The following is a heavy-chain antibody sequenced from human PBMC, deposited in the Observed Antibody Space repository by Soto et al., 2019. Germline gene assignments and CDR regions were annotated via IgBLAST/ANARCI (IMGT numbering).Heavy chain of an antibody. CDR3: ARLPYGSGSYLDS. CDR1: GGSISSYY. CDR2: FYYSGST. Sequence: QVQLQESGPGLVKPSETLSLTCTVSGGSISSYYWSWIRQPPGNGLEWIGDFYYSGSTNYNPSLKSRVTISVDTSKNQFSLNLSSVTAADTAVYYCARLPYGSGSYLDSWGQGTLVTVSS. V-gene: IGHV4-59*08. D-gene: IGHD3-10*01. J-gene: IGHJ4*02.